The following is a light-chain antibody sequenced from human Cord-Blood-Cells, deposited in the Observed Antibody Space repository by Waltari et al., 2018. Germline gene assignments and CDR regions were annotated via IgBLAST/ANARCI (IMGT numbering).Light chain of an antibody. CDR1: QSISSW. J-gene: IGKJ1*01. V-gene: IGKV1-5*03. Sequence: DIQITQSPSTLSASVGDRVTITCRASQSISSWLAWYQQKPGKAPKLLIYKASSLESGVPSRFSGSGSGTEVTLTISSLQPDDFATYYCQQYNSYSTFGQGTKVEIK. CDR3: QQYNSYST. CDR2: KAS.